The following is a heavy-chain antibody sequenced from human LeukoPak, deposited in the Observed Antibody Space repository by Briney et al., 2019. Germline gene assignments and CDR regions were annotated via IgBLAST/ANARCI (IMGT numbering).Heavy chain of an antibody. CDR2: ISPSSSTI. CDR3: ASTSGWYSVY. V-gene: IGHV3-11*04. Sequence: GGSLRLSCAASGFTFSDYYMSWIRQAPGKGLEWVSYISPSSSTIDYADSVKGRFTISRDNAKNTLYLQMNSLRGEDTAVYYCASTSGWYSVYWGQGTLVTVTS. D-gene: IGHD6-19*01. J-gene: IGHJ4*02. CDR1: GFTFSDYY.